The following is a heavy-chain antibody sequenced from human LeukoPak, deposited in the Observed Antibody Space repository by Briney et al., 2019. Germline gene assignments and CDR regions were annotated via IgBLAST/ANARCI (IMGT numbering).Heavy chain of an antibody. CDR2: ISSSSSYI. CDR3: ARVGHSSGWFFDY. J-gene: IGHJ4*02. D-gene: IGHD6-19*01. V-gene: IGHV3-21*01. Sequence: GGSLRLSCAASGFTFSSYSMNWVRQAPGKGLEWVSSISSSSSYIYYADSVKGRFTISRDNAKNSLCLQMNSLRAEDTAVYYCARVGHSSGWFFDYWGQGTLVTVSS. CDR1: GFTFSSYS.